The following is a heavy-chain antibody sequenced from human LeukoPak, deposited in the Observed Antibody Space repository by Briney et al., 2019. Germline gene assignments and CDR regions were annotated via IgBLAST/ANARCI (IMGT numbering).Heavy chain of an antibody. Sequence: GGSLRLSWAASGFTFSSYAMSWVRQAPGKGLEWVSAISGSGGSTYYADSVKGRFTISRDNSKNTLYLQMNSLRAEDTAVYYCARDLLLFSGPFFDYWGQGTLVTVSS. D-gene: IGHD2-15*01. J-gene: IGHJ4*02. V-gene: IGHV3-23*01. CDR1: GFTFSSYA. CDR3: ARDLLLFSGPFFDY. CDR2: ISGSGGST.